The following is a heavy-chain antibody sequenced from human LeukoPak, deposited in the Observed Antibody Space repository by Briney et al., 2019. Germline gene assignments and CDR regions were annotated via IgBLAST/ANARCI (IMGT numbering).Heavy chain of an antibody. CDR2: IYHSGST. J-gene: IGHJ3*02. CDR1: GGSISSGGYY. CDR3: ARSRGYNSHDAFDI. Sequence: SETLSLTCTVSGGSISSGGYYWSWIRQPPGKGLEWIGYIYHSGSTYYNPSLKSRVTISVDRSKNQFSLKLSSVTAADTAVYYCARSRGYNSHDAFDIWGQGTMVTASS. V-gene: IGHV4-30-2*01. D-gene: IGHD5-18*01.